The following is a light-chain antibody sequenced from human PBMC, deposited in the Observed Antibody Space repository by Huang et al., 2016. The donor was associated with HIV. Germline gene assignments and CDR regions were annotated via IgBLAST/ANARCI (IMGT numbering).Light chain of an antibody. CDR1: QSVSSN. Sequence: EIVMTQSPATLSVSPGERATLSCRASQSVSSNFAWYQQKPGQAPRLLIYGASTRATSIPARFSGSGSGTGFTLTISSRQSEDFAVYYCQQYNNWPLTFGGGTKVEIK. V-gene: IGKV3-15*01. CDR3: QQYNNWPLT. CDR2: GAS. J-gene: IGKJ4*01.